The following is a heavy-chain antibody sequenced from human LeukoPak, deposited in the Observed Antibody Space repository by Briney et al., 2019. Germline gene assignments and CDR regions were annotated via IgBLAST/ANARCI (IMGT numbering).Heavy chain of an antibody. CDR1: GFTFSSYG. CDR3: ANLDSSGYYDYFDY. V-gene: IGHV3-30*02. J-gene: IGHJ4*02. D-gene: IGHD3-22*01. Sequence: GGSLRLSCAASGFTFSSYGMHWVRQAPGKGLEWVAFIRYDGSNKYYADSVKGRFTISRDNSKNTLYLQMNSLRAEDTAVYYRANLDSSGYYDYFDYWGQGTLVTVSS. CDR2: IRYDGSNK.